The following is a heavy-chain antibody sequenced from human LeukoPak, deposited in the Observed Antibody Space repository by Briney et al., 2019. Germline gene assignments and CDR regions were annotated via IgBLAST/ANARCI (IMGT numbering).Heavy chain of an antibody. CDR2: INTDGSST. Sequence: GGSLRLSCAASGFTFSSYWMDWVRHAPGKGLVWVSRINTDGSSTTYADFVKGRFTVSRDNAKNTLYLQMNSLRAEDTAVYYCARGNHLDYWGQGTLVTVSS. J-gene: IGHJ4*02. D-gene: IGHD1-14*01. CDR1: GFTFSSYW. V-gene: IGHV3-74*03. CDR3: ARGNHLDY.